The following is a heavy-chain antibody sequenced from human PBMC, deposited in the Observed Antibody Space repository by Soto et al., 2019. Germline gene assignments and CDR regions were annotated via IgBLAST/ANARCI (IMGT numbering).Heavy chain of an antibody. CDR1: GFTLSNYW. CDR2: INKDGSQK. CDR3: VRELGLAY. V-gene: IGHV3-7*03. D-gene: IGHD7-27*01. Sequence: GGSLRLSCAASGFTLSNYWMTWVRQAPGKGLEWVANINKDGSQKNYVDSVKGRFTIARDNGQNSLSLQINSLRVEDTAVYYCVRELGLAYWGQGALVTV. J-gene: IGHJ4*02.